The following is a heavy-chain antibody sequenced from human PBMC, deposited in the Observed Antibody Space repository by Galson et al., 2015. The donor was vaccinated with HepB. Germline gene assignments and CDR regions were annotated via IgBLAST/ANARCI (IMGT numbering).Heavy chain of an antibody. Sequence: ETLSLTCAVYGGSFSAYYWSWIRQPPGKGLEWIGEINHGGSTNYNPSLKSRVTTSVDTSKNQISLKLSSVTAADTAVYYCARGGRETSATRFNNYYYMDVWGKGTTVTVSS. CDR2: INHGGST. D-gene: IGHD2-15*01. J-gene: IGHJ6*03. V-gene: IGHV4-34*01. CDR3: ARGGRETSATRFNNYYYMDV. CDR1: GGSFSAYY.